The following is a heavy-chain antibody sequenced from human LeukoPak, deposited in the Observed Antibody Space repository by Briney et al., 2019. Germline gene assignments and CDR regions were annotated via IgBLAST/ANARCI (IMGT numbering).Heavy chain of an antibody. CDR2: IQYDGSKK. V-gene: IGHV3-30*02. CDR1: GFTFSSNG. Sequence: GGSLRLSCVASGFTFSSNGMHWVRQAPGKGLEWVTFIQYDGSKKYYADSVKGRFTISRDNSKNTLYLEMNSLRAEDTAVYYCDYDYWGQGILVTVSS. CDR3: DYDY. J-gene: IGHJ4*02.